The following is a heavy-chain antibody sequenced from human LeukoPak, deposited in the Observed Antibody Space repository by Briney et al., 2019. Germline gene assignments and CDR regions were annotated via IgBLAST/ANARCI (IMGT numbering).Heavy chain of an antibody. Sequence: ASVTVSFKAAGYTFITYDISWVRQAAGQGLEGMGWRNPKSGNTLYTQKFQGRVTMTRNSSISTAYMELSSERDEDTAVYECATFLKNPVNRRGPANYYMDVWGKGTTVTISS. D-gene: IGHD2/OR15-2a*01. CDR2: RNPKSGNT. CDR3: ATFLKNPVNRRGPANYYMDV. J-gene: IGHJ6*03. CDR1: GYTFITYD. V-gene: IGHV1-8*01.